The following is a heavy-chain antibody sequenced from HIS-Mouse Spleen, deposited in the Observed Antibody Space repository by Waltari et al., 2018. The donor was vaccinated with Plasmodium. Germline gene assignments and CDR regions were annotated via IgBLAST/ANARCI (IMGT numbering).Heavy chain of an antibody. D-gene: IGHD6-13*01. CDR2: INHKSGGT. CDR1: GYTFTGYY. J-gene: IGHJ1*01. Sequence: QVQLVQSGAEVKKPGASVKVSCKASGYTFTGYYMHWVRQAPGQGLEWMGWINHKSGGTKYAQKFQGRVTMTRDRSISTAYMELSRLRSDDTAVYYCARVLGYKAAAGTFVEYFQHWGQGTLVTVSS. CDR3: ARVLGYKAAAGTFVEYFQH. V-gene: IGHV1-2*02.